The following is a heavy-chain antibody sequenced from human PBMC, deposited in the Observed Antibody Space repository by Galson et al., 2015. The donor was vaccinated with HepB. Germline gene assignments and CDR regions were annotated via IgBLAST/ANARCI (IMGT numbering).Heavy chain of an antibody. CDR3: TMVDLEYYYYYGMDV. D-gene: IGHD3-3*01. J-gene: IGHJ6*02. V-gene: IGHV3-73*01. CDR2: IRSKANSYAT. Sequence: SLRLSCAASGFTFSGSAMHWVRQASGKGLEWVGRIRSKANSYATAYAASVKGRFTISRDDSKNTAYLQMNSLKTEDTAVYYCTMVDLEYYYYYGMDVWGQGTTVTVSS. CDR1: GFTFSGSA.